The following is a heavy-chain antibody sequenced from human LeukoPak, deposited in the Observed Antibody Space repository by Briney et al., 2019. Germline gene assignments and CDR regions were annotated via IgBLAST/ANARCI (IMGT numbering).Heavy chain of an antibody. V-gene: IGHV3-30*03. CDR3: ASPAVYSSSSYYFDY. J-gene: IGHJ4*02. Sequence: PGRSLRLSCAASGFTFSSFCMHWVRQAPGKGLEWVAVISYDGSSKYYADSVKGRFTISRDNSKNPLYLQMNSLRADDTAVYYCASPAVYSSSSYYFDYRGQGTLVSVSS. CDR1: GFTFSSFC. CDR2: ISYDGSSK. D-gene: IGHD6-13*01.